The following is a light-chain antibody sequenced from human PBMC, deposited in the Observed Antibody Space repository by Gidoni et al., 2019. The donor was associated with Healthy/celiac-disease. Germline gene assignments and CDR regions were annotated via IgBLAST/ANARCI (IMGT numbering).Light chain of an antibody. CDR3: SSYAGSNKV. V-gene: IGLV2-8*01. CDR2: EVS. J-gene: IGLJ3*02. CDR1: SSDVGGYNY. Sequence: QSALTHPPSASASPGQSVTISCTGTSSDVGGYNYVSWYQQNPGKATKLMIYEVSKRPSGVPDRFSGSKSGNTASLTVSGLQAEDEADYYCSSYAGSNKVFGGGTKLTVL.